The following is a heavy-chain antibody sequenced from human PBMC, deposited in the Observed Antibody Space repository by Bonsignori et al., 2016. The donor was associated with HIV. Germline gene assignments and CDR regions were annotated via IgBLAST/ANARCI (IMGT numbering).Heavy chain of an antibody. CDR2: INHSGVT. CDR1: GGSFSGYF. V-gene: IGHV4-34*01. J-gene: IGHJ4*02. D-gene: IGHD1-26*01. CDR3: ARGWGNSGNENGDY. Sequence: QVHLQQWGAGLLKPSETLSLTCAVSGGSFSGYFWSWIRQPPGKGLEWIAEINHSGVTNYNPSLKSRVTISEDTPKNQFSLKLTSVTAADTAVYYCARGWGNSGNENGDYWGRGNPRSPSPQ.